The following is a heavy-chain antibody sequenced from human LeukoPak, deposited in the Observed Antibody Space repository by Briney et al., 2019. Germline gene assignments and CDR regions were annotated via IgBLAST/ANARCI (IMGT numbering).Heavy chain of an antibody. CDR3: ARDPGYYDYVWGSYRYTHFDY. D-gene: IGHD3-16*02. V-gene: IGHV4-34*01. CDR1: GGSFSGYY. CDR2: INHSGST. Sequence: SETLSLTCAVYGGSFSGYYWSWIRQPPGKGLEWIGEINHSGSTNYNPSLKSRVTISVDTSKNQFSLQLNSVTPEDTAVYYCARDPGYYDYVWGSYRYTHFDYWGQGTLVTVSS. J-gene: IGHJ4*02.